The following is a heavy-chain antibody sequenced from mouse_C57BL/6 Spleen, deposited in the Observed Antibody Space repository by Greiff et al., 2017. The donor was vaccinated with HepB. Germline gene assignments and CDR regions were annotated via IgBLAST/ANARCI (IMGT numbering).Heavy chain of an antibody. Sequence: EVMLVESGGGLVQSGRSLRLSCATSGFTFSDFYMEWVRQAPGKGLEWIAASRNKANDYTTEYSASVKGRFIVSRDTSQSILYLQMNALRAEDTAIYYCARDFYYDYEGYAMDYWGQGTSVTVSS. CDR1: GFTFSDFY. V-gene: IGHV7-1*01. D-gene: IGHD2-4*01. J-gene: IGHJ4*01. CDR3: ARDFYYDYEGYAMDY. CDR2: SRNKANDYTT.